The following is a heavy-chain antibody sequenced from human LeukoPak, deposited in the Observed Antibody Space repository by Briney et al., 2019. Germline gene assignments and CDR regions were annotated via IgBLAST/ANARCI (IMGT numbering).Heavy chain of an antibody. V-gene: IGHV1-18*04. CDR3: ARDAGTSGSSEDY. D-gene: IGHD6-19*01. CDR1: GYTFTGYY. CDR2: ICAYSGHT. Sequence: ASVKVSCKASGYTFTGYYMHWVRQAPGQGLEWMGWICAYSGHTNYAQKLQDRVTMTTDTSTNTAYMELRSLRSDDTAVYYCARDAGTSGSSEDYWGQGTLVTVSS. J-gene: IGHJ4*02.